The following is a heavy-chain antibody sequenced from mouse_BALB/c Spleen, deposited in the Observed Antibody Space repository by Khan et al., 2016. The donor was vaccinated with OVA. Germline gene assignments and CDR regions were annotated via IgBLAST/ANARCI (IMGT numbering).Heavy chain of an antibody. J-gene: IGHJ3*01. CDR3: ITCDGYSAWFAY. V-gene: IGHV14-4*02. CDR1: GFNIKADY. D-gene: IGHD2-3*01. Sequence: VQLQQSGAELVRSGASVKLSCTGAGFNIKADYMPGVKQRPEQGREWVGWIDPENGETEYAPQFLDKATMTAATSSNTAYLQLSSLTSEGTAVSYCITCDGYSAWFAYWGYGSLVVVSA. CDR2: IDPENGET.